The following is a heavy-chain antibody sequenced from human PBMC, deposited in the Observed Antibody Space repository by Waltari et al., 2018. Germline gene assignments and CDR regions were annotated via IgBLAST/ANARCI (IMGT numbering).Heavy chain of an antibody. CDR2: IRYDGSNK. J-gene: IGHJ4*02. CDR3: AKDRADYYDSSGYDY. V-gene: IGHV3-30*02. Sequence: QVQLVESGGGVVQPGGSLRLSCAASGFTFSSYGMHWVRQAPGKGLEWVAFIRYDGSNKYYADSVKGRFTISRDNSKNTLYLQMNSLRAEDTAVYYCAKDRADYYDSSGYDYWGQGTLVTVSS. D-gene: IGHD3-22*01. CDR1: GFTFSSYG.